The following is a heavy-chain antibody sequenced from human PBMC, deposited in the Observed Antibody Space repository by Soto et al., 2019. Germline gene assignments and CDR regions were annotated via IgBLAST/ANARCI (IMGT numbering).Heavy chain of an antibody. V-gene: IGHV1-18*01. J-gene: IGHJ4*02. CDR2: ISAYNGNT. Sequence: QVQLVQSGAEVKKPGASVKVSCKASGYTFTSYGISGVRQAPGQWLEWMRCISAYNGNTNYAQKLQGRVTMTTGTSTSTAYLELRCLRADDTAVYFCARTSGYSYGGGYWGQGTLVTVSS. CDR1: GYTFTSYG. CDR3: ARTSGYSYGGGY. D-gene: IGHD5-18*01.